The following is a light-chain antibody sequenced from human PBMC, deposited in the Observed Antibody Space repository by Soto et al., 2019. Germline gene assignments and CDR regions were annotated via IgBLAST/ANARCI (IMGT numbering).Light chain of an antibody. CDR1: SSDIGDYTH. CDR3: SSYTSSSTLAV. J-gene: IGLJ3*02. Sequence: QSALTQPASVSGSPGQSITISCTGTSSDIGDYTHVSWYQQHPGKAPKLIIYEVSDRPSGVYNRFSGSKSGNTASLTISGLQAEDEADYYCSSYTSSSTLAVFGGGTKLTVL. CDR2: EVS. V-gene: IGLV2-14*01.